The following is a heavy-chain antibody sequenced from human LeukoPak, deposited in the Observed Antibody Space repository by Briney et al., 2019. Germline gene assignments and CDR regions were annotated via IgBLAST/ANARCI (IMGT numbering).Heavy chain of an antibody. CDR1: GYTFTSYG. D-gene: IGHD3-22*01. Sequence: ASVKVSCKASGYTFTSYGISWVRQAPGQGREWMGWISAYNGNTNYAQKPQGRVTMTTDTSTSTAGMELRGLRSDHTAVYYCARGLSSGSSVRFDYWGQGTLVTVSS. J-gene: IGHJ4*02. CDR2: ISAYNGNT. V-gene: IGHV1-18*01. CDR3: ARGLSSGSSVRFDY.